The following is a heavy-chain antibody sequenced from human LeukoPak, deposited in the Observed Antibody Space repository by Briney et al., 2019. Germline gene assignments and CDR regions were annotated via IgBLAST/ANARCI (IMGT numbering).Heavy chain of an antibody. CDR2: IIPIFGTA. CDR3: ASKNYYDSSGYFTGAEYFQH. Sequence: SVKVSCKASGGTFSSYAISWVRQAPGQGLEWMGGIIPIFGTANYAQKFQGRVTITADESTSTAYMELSSLRSEDTAVYYCASKNYYDSSGYFTGAEYFQHWGQGTLVTVSS. D-gene: IGHD3-22*01. J-gene: IGHJ1*01. CDR1: GGTFSSYA. V-gene: IGHV1-69*13.